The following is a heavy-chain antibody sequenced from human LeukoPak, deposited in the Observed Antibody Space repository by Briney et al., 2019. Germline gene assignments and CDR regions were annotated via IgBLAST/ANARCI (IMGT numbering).Heavy chain of an antibody. CDR1: GVTFSSYS. D-gene: IGHD4-17*01. Sequence: GGSLRLSCAASGVTFSSYSMNWVRQAPGKGMGWVSYISSSSSDIYYADSVKGRFTISRDNAKNSLYLQMNSLRAEDTAVYYCAKEGETMTTVPPGGSSFDYWGQGTLVTVSS. J-gene: IGHJ4*02. CDR3: AKEGETMTTVPPGGSSFDY. V-gene: IGHV3-21*05. CDR2: ISSSSSDI.